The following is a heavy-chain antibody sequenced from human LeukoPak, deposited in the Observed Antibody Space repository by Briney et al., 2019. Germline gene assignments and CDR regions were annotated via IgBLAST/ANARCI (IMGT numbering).Heavy chain of an antibody. J-gene: IGHJ4*02. D-gene: IGHD3-22*01. V-gene: IGHV3-48*03. Sequence: GGSLRLSCAASGFTFSSYEMNWVRQAPGKGLEWVSYISSSGSTVYYADSVKGRFTISRDNAKNSLYLQMNSLRAEDTAVYYCAREYYYDSSGYYPGNYFDYWGQGTLVTVSS. CDR3: AREYYYDSSGYYPGNYFDY. CDR2: ISSSGSTV. CDR1: GFTFSSYE.